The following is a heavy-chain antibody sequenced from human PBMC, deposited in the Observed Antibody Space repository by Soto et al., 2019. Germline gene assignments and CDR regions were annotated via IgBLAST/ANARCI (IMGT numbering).Heavy chain of an antibody. Sequence: QVQLVQSGAEVKKPGASVKVSCKASGYTFTRNDINWVRQATGQGLEWMGWMDPNSGNTGYAQKFQGRVTMTRNTSISIAYMELSSLRSEDTAVYYCARVPLRTNWFDPWGQGTLVTVSS. D-gene: IGHD1-7*01. CDR3: ARVPLRTNWFDP. J-gene: IGHJ5*02. V-gene: IGHV1-8*01. CDR1: GYTFTRND. CDR2: MDPNSGNT.